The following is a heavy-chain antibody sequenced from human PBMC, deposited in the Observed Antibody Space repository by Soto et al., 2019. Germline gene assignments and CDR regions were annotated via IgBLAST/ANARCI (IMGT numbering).Heavy chain of an antibody. Sequence: QVQLVQSGAEVKTPGSSLKVSCTVSGSRFSNYVISWVRQAPGHGLEWLGRIIPIFNTTQYAQKFQGRVTITADNSTNTASLELSSLRSDDTAVYYCAREGRGKKAGYNGLVSLGYWGHGTLVTVSS. J-gene: IGHJ4*01. D-gene: IGHD2-2*02. CDR3: AREGRGKKAGYNGLVSLGY. CDR2: IIPIFNTT. CDR1: GSRFSNYV. V-gene: IGHV1-69*06.